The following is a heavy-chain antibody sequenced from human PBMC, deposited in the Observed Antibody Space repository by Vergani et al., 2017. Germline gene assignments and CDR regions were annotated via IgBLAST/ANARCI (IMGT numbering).Heavy chain of an antibody. J-gene: IGHJ4*02. V-gene: IGHV1-18*01. CDR3: ARNIYSYSSLDF. CDR1: GYTFISYG. CDR2: ISTFNGMT. Sequence: QVQLVQSGPEVKKPGASMNVSCKTSGYTFISYGITWVRQAHGQGLEWMGKISTFNGMTEFAQRFQGRITMTTDASTNTAYLELRSLIPDDTAVYFCARNIYSYSSLDFWGKGTLVSVSS. D-gene: IGHD3-16*02.